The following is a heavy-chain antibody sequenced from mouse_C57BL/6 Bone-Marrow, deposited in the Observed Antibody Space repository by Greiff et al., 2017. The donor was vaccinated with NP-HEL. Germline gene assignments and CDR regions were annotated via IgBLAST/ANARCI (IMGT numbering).Heavy chain of an antibody. J-gene: IGHJ3*01. CDR2: ISSGGDYI. CDR1: GFTFSSYA. Sequence: EVQLVESGEGLVKPGGSLKLSCAASGFTFSSYAMSWVRQTPEKRLEWVAYISSGGDYIYYADTVNGRFTISRDNARNTLYLQMSSLKSEDTAMYYCTRGSWLPPFAYWGQGTLVTVSA. D-gene: IGHD2-2*01. V-gene: IGHV5-9-1*02. CDR3: TRGSWLPPFAY.